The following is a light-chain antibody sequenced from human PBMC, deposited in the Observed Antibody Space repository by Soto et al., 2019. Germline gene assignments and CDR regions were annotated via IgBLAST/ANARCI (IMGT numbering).Light chain of an antibody. CDR2: DVS. CDR1: SSDVGNYNY. CDR3: NSYTSSSTYV. V-gene: IGLV2-14*03. Sequence: QSVLTQSASLSGSPGQSIAIFCTGPSSDVGNYNYVSWYQQYPGKAPKLMIYDVSNRPSGVSNRFSGSKSGNTASLTISGLQPEDEADYYCNSYTSSSTYVFGTGTKITVL. J-gene: IGLJ1*01.